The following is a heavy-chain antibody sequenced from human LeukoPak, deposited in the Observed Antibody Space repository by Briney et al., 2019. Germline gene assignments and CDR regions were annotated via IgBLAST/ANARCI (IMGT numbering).Heavy chain of an antibody. CDR1: GFTFDNYG. D-gene: IGHD6-13*01. J-gene: IGHJ4*02. Sequence: GGSLRLSCAASGFTFDNYGMSWVRQVPGKGLEWVSSINGNGGSTAYADSVKGRFTISRDNAKNSLYLQMNSLRAEDTAVYYCSRDRFIAAAYYFDYWGQGTLVTVSS. V-gene: IGHV3-20*04. CDR3: SRDRFIAAAYYFDY. CDR2: INGNGGST.